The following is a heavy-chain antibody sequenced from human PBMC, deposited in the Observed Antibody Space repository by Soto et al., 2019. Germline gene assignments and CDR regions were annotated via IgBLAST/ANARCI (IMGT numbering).Heavy chain of an antibody. CDR2: IKQDGSEK. Sequence: EVQLVESGGGLVQPGGSLRLSCAASGFTFSSYWMSWVRQAPGKGLEWVANIKQDGSEKYYVDSVKGRFTISRDNAKNSRYLQTNSLSAEDTAVYYSASYNWGYGFDIWGQGTMVTVSS. CDR3: ASYNWGYGFDI. D-gene: IGHD7-27*01. J-gene: IGHJ3*02. V-gene: IGHV3-7*01. CDR1: GFTFSSYW.